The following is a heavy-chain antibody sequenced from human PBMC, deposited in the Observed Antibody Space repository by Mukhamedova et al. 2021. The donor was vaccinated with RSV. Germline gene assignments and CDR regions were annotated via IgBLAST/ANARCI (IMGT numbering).Heavy chain of an antibody. Sequence: VRQVPGKGLVWVSRIKSDGSETNYADAVKGRFTISRDNAKNMLYLQLNSLRAEDTAVYYCARDEVLGSGSCNYWGRGTLVTVSS. J-gene: IGHJ4*02. D-gene: IGHD3-10*01. CDR3: ARDEVLGSGSCNY. CDR2: IKSDGSET. V-gene: IGHV3-74*01.